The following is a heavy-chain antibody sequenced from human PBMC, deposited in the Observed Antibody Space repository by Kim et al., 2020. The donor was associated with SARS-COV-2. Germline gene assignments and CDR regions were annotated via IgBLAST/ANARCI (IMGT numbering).Heavy chain of an antibody. V-gene: IGHV3-30*04. CDR2: ISYDGSNK. Sequence: GGSLRLSCAASGFTFSSYAMHWVRQAPGKGLEWVAVISYDGSNKYYADSVKGRFTISRDNSKNTLYLQMNSLRAEDTAVYYCARDGGSITMVRDLMGDWFDPCGQGTLVTVSS. CDR1: GFTFSSYA. J-gene: IGHJ5*02. D-gene: IGHD3-10*01. CDR3: ARDGGSITMVRDLMGDWFDP.